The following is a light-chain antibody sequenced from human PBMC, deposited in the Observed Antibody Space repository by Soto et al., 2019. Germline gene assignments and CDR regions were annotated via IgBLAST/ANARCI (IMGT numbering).Light chain of an antibody. V-gene: IGKV3-20*01. CDR1: QSVSSSY. J-gene: IGKJ1*01. CDR3: QQYGSSSTWT. CDR2: GAS. Sequence: EIVLTQSPGTLSLSPGERATLSCRASQSVSSSYLAWYQQKPGQAPRLLIYGASSRATGSPDRFSGSGSGTDFTLTISRLEPEDFAVYYCQQYGSSSTWTFGQGTKVEIK.